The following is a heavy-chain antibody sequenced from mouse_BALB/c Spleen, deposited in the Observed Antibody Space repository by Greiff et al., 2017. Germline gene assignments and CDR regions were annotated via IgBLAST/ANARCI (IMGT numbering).Heavy chain of an antibody. J-gene: IGHJ4*01. CDR3: TRDGYDGGYYYAMDY. Sequence: VQLKESGGGLVKPGGSLKLSCAASGFTFSSYTMSWVRQTPEKRLEWVATISSGGSYTYYPDSVKGRFTISRDNAKNTLYLQMSSLKSEDTAMYYCTRDGYDGGYYYAMDYWGQGTSVTVSS. V-gene: IGHV5-6-4*01. CDR1: GFTFSSYT. CDR2: ISSGGSYT. D-gene: IGHD2-2*01.